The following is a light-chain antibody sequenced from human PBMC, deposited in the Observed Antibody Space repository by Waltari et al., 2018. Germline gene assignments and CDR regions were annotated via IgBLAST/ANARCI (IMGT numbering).Light chain of an antibody. CDR1: QSVLSSSNNRNY. CDR3: QQYYVTPPT. Sequence: IVMTQSPDSLPVSLGERVTINCKSRQSVLSSSNNRNYLAWYQQKPGQPPNLLIYWASTRKSGVPDRFSGSGSASDFTLTISNLQAEDVAVYFCQQYYVTPPTFGQGTRLEIK. V-gene: IGKV4-1*01. CDR2: WAS. J-gene: IGKJ5*01.